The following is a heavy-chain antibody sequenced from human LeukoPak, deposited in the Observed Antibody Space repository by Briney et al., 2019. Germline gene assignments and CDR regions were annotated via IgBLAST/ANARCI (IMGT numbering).Heavy chain of an antibody. J-gene: IGHJ4*02. D-gene: IGHD3-3*01. Sequence: GGSLRLSCSASGFAFSTYWMDCVRQAPGKGLEWVGNINQDGSVKHYVDSVRGRFTISRDNARNSVYLQMSALRVEHTAVYSCTRDFVFWGQGSLVTASS. CDR1: GFAFSTYW. CDR3: TRDFVF. CDR2: INQDGSVK. V-gene: IGHV3-7*01.